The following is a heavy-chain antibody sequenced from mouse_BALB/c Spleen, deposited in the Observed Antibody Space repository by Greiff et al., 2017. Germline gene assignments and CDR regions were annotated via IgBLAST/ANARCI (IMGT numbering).Heavy chain of an antibody. D-gene: IGHD1-1*01. CDR3: ARSVVANPYFDY. V-gene: IGHV5-17*02. Sequence: EVKLVESGGGLVQPGGSRKLSCAASGFTFSSFGMHWVRQAPEKGLEWVAYISSGSSTIYYADTVKGRFTISRDNPKNTLFLQMTSLRSEDTAMYYCARSVVANPYFDYWGQGTTLTVSS. CDR1: GFTFSSFG. J-gene: IGHJ2*01. CDR2: ISSGSSTI.